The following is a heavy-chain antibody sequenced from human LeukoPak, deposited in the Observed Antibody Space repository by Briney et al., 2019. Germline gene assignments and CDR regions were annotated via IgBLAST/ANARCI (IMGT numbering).Heavy chain of an antibody. CDR3: ARAWAITMVRAVFGY. Sequence: GGSLRLSCAASGFTFSSYSMNWVRQAPGKGLEWVSYISSSSSTIYYADSVKGRFTISRDNAKNSLYLQMNSLRDEDTAVYYCARAWAITMVRAVFGYWGQGTLVTVSS. CDR1: GFTFSSYS. D-gene: IGHD3-10*01. CDR2: ISSSSSTI. J-gene: IGHJ4*02. V-gene: IGHV3-48*02.